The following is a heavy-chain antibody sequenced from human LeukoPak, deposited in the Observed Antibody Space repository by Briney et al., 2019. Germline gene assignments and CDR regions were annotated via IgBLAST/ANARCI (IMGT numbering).Heavy chain of an antibody. J-gene: IGHJ4*02. CDR2: ISYIGTT. CDR1: GDSISSRISDF. CDR3: ARTYSSSSVFDY. Sequence: PSETLFLTCTVSGDSISSRISDFWGWIRQSPGKGLEWIAEISYIGTTFYNPSLESRVSISLDTSKNQCSLKLNAVTAADTALYYCARTYSSSSVFDYWGQGNLVTVSS. V-gene: IGHV4-39*07. D-gene: IGHD6-6*01.